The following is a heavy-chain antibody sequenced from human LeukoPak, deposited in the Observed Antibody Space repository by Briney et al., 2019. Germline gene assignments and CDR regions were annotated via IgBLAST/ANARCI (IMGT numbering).Heavy chain of an antibody. CDR2: INSDGSST. J-gene: IGHJ5*02. CDR3: ARVLSACSSTSCYNWFDP. V-gene: IGHV3-74*01. D-gene: IGHD2-2*01. CDR1: GFTFSSYW. Sequence: GGSLRLSCAASGFTFSSYWVHWVRQAPGKGLVWVSRINSDGSSTSYADSVKGRFTISRDNAKNTLYLQMNSLRAEDTAVYYCARVLSACSSTSCYNWFDPWGQGTLVTVSS.